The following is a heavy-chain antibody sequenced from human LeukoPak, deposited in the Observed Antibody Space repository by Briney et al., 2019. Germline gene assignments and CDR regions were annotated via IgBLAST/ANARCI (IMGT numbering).Heavy chain of an antibody. J-gene: IGHJ5*02. CDR2: AFHTGNT. Sequence: ASETLSLTCAVSGGSNTTSHWWNWVRQPPGKGLEWIGEAFHTGNTNYNPSLKSRVTISVDTSKNQFSLKLSSVTAADTAVYYCARHTDDYGDYGGFDPWGQGTLVTVSS. D-gene: IGHD4-17*01. CDR1: GGSNTTSHW. CDR3: ARHTDDYGDYGGFDP. V-gene: IGHV4-4*02.